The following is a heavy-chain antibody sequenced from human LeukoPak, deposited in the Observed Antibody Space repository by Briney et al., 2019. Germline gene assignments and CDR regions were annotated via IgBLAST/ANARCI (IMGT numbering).Heavy chain of an antibody. CDR2: IYYSGST. CDR1: GGSISSGGYY. CDR3: ARGNLLLWFGELRGYFDY. Sequence: SETLSLTCTVSGGSISSGGYYWSWIRQHPGKGLEWIGYIYYSGSTYYNPSLKSRVTISVDTSKNQFSLKLSSVTAADTAVYYCARGNLLLWFGELRGYFDYWGQGTLVTVSS. J-gene: IGHJ4*02. V-gene: IGHV4-31*03. D-gene: IGHD3-10*01.